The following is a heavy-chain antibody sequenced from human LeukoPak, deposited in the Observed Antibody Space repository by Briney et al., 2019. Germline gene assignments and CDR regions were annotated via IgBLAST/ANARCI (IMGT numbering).Heavy chain of an antibody. CDR1: GFTFINYG. J-gene: IGHJ4*02. CDR2: IRYDGSDK. V-gene: IGHV3-30*02. CDR3: AKDLELAPFDY. Sequence: PGRSLRLSCAASGFTFINYGMHWVRQAPGKGLEWVAFIRYDGSDKHYADSVKGRFTISRDNSKDTLYLQMNNLGAEDTAVYYCAKDLELAPFDYWGQGTLVTVSS. D-gene: IGHD1-26*01.